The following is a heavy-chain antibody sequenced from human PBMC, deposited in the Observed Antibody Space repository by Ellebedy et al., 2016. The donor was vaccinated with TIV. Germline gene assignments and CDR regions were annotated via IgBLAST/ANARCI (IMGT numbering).Heavy chain of an antibody. J-gene: IGHJ4*02. CDR3: VRDIAVAGGI. Sequence: GESLKISCAASGFTFSFYSMNWVRQAPGKGLEWVSSITSSSSFIYYADSVKGRFTMSRDNAKNSLFLHMTSLGADDTAVYYCVRDIAVAGGIWGQGTLVTVSS. CDR2: ITSSSSFI. V-gene: IGHV3-21*01. CDR1: GFTFSFYS. D-gene: IGHD6-19*01.